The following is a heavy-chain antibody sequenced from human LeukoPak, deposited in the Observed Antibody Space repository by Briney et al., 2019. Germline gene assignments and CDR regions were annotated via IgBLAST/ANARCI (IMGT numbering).Heavy chain of an antibody. V-gene: IGHV3-66*01. J-gene: IGHJ3*02. CDR1: GFTVSSNY. CDR3: CSTTTVVTHTPDAFDI. Sequence: GGSLRLSCAASGFTVSSNYMSWVRQAPGKGLEWVSVIYSGGSTYYADSVKGRFTISRDNSKNTLYLQMNSLRAEDTAVYYCCSTTTVVTHTPDAFDIWGQGTMVTVSS. CDR2: IYSGGST. D-gene: IGHD4-23*01.